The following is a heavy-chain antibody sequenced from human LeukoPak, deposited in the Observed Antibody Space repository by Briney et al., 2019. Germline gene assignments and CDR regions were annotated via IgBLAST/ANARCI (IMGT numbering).Heavy chain of an antibody. J-gene: IGHJ6*03. CDR3: AWGSGSYLRPRAYYYYMDV. CDR2: IIPIFGTA. CDR1: GGTFSSYA. D-gene: IGHD3-10*01. Sequence: GAPVKVSCRASGGTFSSYAISWVRQAPGQGLEWMGGIIPIFGTANNAQKFQGRVTITADKSTSTAYMELSSLRSEDTAVYYCAWGSGSYLRPRAYYYYMDVWGKGTTVTVSS. V-gene: IGHV1-69*06.